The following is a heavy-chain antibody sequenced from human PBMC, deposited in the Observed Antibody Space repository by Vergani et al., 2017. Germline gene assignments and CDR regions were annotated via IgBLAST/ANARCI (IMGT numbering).Heavy chain of an antibody. Sequence: EVHLLESGGGQVEAGGSLRLSCVASGFTFSNSAMSWVRQTSGKGLEWVSAISGHGDRTYYADTVKGRFTISRDNYKKTLSLQMRSLRADDTAVYYCAKDGRESSDYGYFDYWGQGTLVTVSS. CDR3: AKDGRESSDYGYFDY. D-gene: IGHD4-17*01. V-gene: IGHV3-23*01. J-gene: IGHJ4*02. CDR2: ISGHGDRT. CDR1: GFTFSNSA.